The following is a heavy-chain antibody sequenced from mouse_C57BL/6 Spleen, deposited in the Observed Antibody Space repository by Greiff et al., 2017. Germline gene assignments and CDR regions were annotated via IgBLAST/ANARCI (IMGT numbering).Heavy chain of an antibody. CDR1: GYTFTEYT. V-gene: IGHV1-62-2*01. CDR3: AGHEEVLYYFDY. CDR2: FYPGSGSI. J-gene: IGHJ2*01. Sequence: QVQLQQSGAELVKPGASVKLSCKASGYTFTEYTIHWVKQRSGQGLEWIGWFYPGSGSIKYNEKFKDKATLTADKTSSTIYMELSRLTSEDSAVYFCAGHEEVLYYFDYWGQGTTLTVSS. D-gene: IGHD2-14*01.